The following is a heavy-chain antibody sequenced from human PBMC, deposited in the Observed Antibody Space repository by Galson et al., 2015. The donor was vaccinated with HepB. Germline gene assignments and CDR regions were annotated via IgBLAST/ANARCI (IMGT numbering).Heavy chain of an antibody. J-gene: IGHJ2*01. V-gene: IGHV3-13*01. D-gene: IGHD2-15*01. Sequence: SLRLSCAASGFTFSSYDMHWVRQATGKGLEWVSAIGTAGDTYYPGSVKGRLTISRENAKNSLYLQMNSLRAGDTAVYYCAREYCSGGSCYYGWYFDLWGRGTLVTVSS. CDR3: AREYCSGGSCYYGWYFDL. CDR1: GFTFSSYD. CDR2: IGTAGDT.